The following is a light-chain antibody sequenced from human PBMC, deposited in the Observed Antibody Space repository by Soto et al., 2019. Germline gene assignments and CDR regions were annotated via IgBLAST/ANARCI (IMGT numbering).Light chain of an antibody. CDR2: EVS. Sequence: QSARTQPPSASGSPGQSVTISCTGTSSDVGGYNYVSWYQQHPGKAPKLMIYEVSKRPSGVPDRFSGSKSGNTASLTVSGLQAEDEDDYYCSSFAGNNNLVFGGGTKLTVL. J-gene: IGLJ2*01. V-gene: IGLV2-8*01. CDR1: SSDVGGYNY. CDR3: SSFAGNNNLV.